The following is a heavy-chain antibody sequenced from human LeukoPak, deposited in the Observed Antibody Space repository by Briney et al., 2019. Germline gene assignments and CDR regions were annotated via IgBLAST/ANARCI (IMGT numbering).Heavy chain of an antibody. V-gene: IGHV1-24*01. CDR2: FDPEDGET. CDR1: GYTLTELS. Sequence: GASVKVSCKVSGYTLTELSMHWVRQAPGKGLEWMGGFDPEDGETIYAQKFQGRVTMTEDTSTDTAYMELSSLRSEDTAEYYCATVLLCSGGSCYRSNEYGYWGQGTLVTVSS. J-gene: IGHJ4*02. CDR3: ATVLLCSGGSCYRSNEYGY. D-gene: IGHD2-15*01.